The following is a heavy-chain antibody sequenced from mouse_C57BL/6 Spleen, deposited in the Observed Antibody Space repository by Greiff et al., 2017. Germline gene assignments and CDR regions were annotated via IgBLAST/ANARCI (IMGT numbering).Heavy chain of an antibody. J-gene: IGHJ2*01. CDR3: ARRDGNHFAY. V-gene: IGHV1-80*01. Sequence: VQLQQSGAELVKPGASVKISCTASGYDFNGYCMHWVKQRPGKGLEWIGQIYPGDGDTKYTPKFKGKATMTADTSSNTAYLQLSSLTSEDTAVYFCARRDGNHFAYWGQGTTLTVSA. CDR1: GYDFNGYC. D-gene: IGHD2-1*01. CDR2: IYPGDGDT.